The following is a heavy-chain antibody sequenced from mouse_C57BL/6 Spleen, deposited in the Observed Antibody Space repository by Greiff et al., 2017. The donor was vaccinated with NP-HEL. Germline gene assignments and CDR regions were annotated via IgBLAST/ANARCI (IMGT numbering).Heavy chain of an antibody. Sequence: QVQLQQSGPELVKPGASVKISCKASGFAFSSSWMNWVKQRPGKGLEWIGRIYPGDGDTNYTAKFKGKATLTADKSSSTAYMQLSSLTSEDSAVYCCAVQGYWEFDYWGQGTTLTVSS. CDR1: GFAFSSSW. CDR2: IYPGDGDT. V-gene: IGHV1-82*01. D-gene: IGHD2-3*01. J-gene: IGHJ2*01. CDR3: AVQGYWEFDY.